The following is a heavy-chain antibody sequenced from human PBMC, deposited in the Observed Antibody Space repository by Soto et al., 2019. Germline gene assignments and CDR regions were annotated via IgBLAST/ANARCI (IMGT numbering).Heavy chain of an antibody. CDR1: GGTFSSYT. CDR2: IIPILGIA. CDR3: ARLGYCSSTSCYEDFDV. D-gene: IGHD2-2*01. Sequence: RASVKVSCKASGGTFSSYTISWVRQAPGQGLEWMGRIIPILGIANYAQKFQGRVTITADKSTSTAYMELSSLRSEDTAVYYCARLGYCSSTSCYEDFDVWGQGTLVTVSS. V-gene: IGHV1-69*02. J-gene: IGHJ4*02.